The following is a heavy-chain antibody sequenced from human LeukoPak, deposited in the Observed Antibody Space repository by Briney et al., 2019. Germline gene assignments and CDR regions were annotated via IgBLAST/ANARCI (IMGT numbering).Heavy chain of an antibody. Sequence: ASVKVSCKASGYTFTSYGISWVRQAPGQGLEWMGWISAYNGNTNYAQKLQGRVTMTTDTSTSTAYMELRSLRSDGTAVYYCARDRSEGNRVPAASDYWVQGTLVTVSS. CDR1: GYTFTSYG. J-gene: IGHJ4*02. D-gene: IGHD2-2*01. CDR3: ARDRSEGNRVPAASDY. CDR2: ISAYNGNT. V-gene: IGHV1-18*04.